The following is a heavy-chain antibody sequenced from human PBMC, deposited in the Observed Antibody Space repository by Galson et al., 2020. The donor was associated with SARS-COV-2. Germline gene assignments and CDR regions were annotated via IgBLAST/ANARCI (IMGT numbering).Heavy chain of an antibody. J-gene: IGHJ5*02. Sequence: GESLKISCAASGFTFSSYAMSWVRQAPGKGLEWVSAISGSGGNTYYADSVKGRFTISRDNSKNTLYLQMNSLRAEDTAVYYCALASGYSGYGLWFDPWGQGTLVTVSS. V-gene: IGHV3-23*01. CDR1: GFTFSSYA. CDR3: ALASGYSGYGLWFDP. CDR2: ISGSGGNT. D-gene: IGHD5-12*01.